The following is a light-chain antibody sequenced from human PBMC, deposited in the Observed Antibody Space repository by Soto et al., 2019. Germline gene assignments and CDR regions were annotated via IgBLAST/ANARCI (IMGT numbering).Light chain of an antibody. J-gene: IGLJ1*01. CDR3: CSYAGGYTDL. CDR2: EGT. V-gene: IGLV2-23*01. CDR1: SSDIGSYKF. Sequence: QSVLTQPASVSGSPGQSITISCTGTSSDIGSYKFVSWFQQHPGKVPKLIIYEGTERPSGVSNRFSASKSGNTASLTISGLQPEDEADYYCCSYAGGYTDLFGTGTKLTVL.